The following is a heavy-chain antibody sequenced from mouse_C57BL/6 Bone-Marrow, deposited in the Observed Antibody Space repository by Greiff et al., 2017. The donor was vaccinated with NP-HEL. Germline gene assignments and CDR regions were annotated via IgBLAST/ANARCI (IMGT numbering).Heavy chain of an antibody. CDR2: IHPNSGST. Sequence: QVQLQQPGAELVKPGASVKLSCKASGYTFTSYWMHWVKQRPGQGLEWIGMIHPNSGSTNYNEKFKSKATLTVDKSSSPAYMQLSSLTSEDSAVYYCARVGWLPTILYYYAMDYWGQGTSVTVSS. CDR1: GYTFTSYW. D-gene: IGHD2-3*01. CDR3: ARVGWLPTILYYYAMDY. J-gene: IGHJ4*01. V-gene: IGHV1-64*01.